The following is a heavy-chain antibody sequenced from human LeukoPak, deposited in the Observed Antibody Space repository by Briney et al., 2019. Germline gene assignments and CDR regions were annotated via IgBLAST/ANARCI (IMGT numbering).Heavy chain of an antibody. D-gene: IGHD5-24*01. CDR3: AKDPGGWLQISYYFDY. V-gene: IGHV3-74*01. Sequence: PGGSLRLSCAASGFSFSNFWMHWVRQAPGKGLVCVSHISSDGSTTTYADSVKGRFTISRDNAENTLFLQMNSLRAEDTAVYYCAKDPGGWLQISYYFDYWGQGTLVTVSS. J-gene: IGHJ4*02. CDR2: ISSDGSTT. CDR1: GFSFSNFW.